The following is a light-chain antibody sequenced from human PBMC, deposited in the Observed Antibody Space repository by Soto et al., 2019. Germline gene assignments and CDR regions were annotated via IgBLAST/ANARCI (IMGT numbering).Light chain of an antibody. Sequence: QSALTQPASVSGSPGQSITISCTGTDSDVGAYNYVSWYQQHPGSAPKLMIYEVNNRPSGVSSRFSGSKSDNTASLTISGLQAEDEADYYCSSYTISSTLVFGTGTKLTVL. CDR3: SSYTISSTLV. J-gene: IGLJ1*01. CDR1: DSDVGAYNY. CDR2: EVN. V-gene: IGLV2-14*01.